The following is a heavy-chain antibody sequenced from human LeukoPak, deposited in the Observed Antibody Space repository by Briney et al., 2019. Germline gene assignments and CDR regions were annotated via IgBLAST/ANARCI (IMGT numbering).Heavy chain of an antibody. Sequence: ASVKVSCKSSAYKFTNYFITWVRQAPGQGLEWMGWISGYNGNTNYAQKFQGRVTMTTDTSTSTAYMDLRSLRSDDTAVYYCVRNRGHRLVGPTNYFDYWGRGTLVTVSS. J-gene: IGHJ4*02. CDR3: VRNRGHRLVGPTNYFDY. CDR2: ISGYNGNT. D-gene: IGHD1-26*01. V-gene: IGHV1-18*01. CDR1: AYKFTNYF.